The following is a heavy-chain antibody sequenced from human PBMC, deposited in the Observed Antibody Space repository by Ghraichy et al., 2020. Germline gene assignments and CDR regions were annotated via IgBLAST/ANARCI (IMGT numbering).Heavy chain of an antibody. CDR3: ARDYRSTSYSQFQH. Sequence: SETLSLTCTVSGYSISSGYYWGWIRQPPGKGLEWIGSIYRTGSTHYNPSLKSRVTMSVDTSKNQFSLTLSSVTAADTAVYFCARDYRSTSYSQFQHWGQGTLVTVSS. J-gene: IGHJ1*01. V-gene: IGHV4-38-2*02. D-gene: IGHD3-10*01. CDR2: IYRTGST. CDR1: GYSISSGYY.